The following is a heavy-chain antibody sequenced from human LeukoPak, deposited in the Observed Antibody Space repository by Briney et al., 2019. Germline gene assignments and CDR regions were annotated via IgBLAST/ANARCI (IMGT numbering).Heavy chain of an antibody. J-gene: IGHJ4*02. CDR1: GFTFSSYS. D-gene: IGHD3-10*01. Sequence: PAGSLRLSCAASGFTFSSYSMNWVRQAPGKGLEWVSSISSSSSYIYYADSVKGRFTISRGNAKNSLYLQMNSLRAEDTAVYYCASNYGSGSYTDYWGQGTLVTVSS. CDR3: ASNYGSGSYTDY. V-gene: IGHV3-21*01. CDR2: ISSSSSYI.